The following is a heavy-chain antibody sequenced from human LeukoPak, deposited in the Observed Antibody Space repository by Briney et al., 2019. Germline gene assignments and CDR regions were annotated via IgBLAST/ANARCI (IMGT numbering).Heavy chain of an antibody. CDR3: AKVLSSIRDGMDV. Sequence: SGGSLRLSCAASGCTFSSYAMSWVRQAPGKGLEWVSAINGSRGSTYYADSVKGRFTISRDNSKNTLYLQMNSLRAEATAVYYCAKVLSSIRDGMDVWGQGTTVTVSS. CDR1: GCTFSSYA. CDR2: INGSRGST. J-gene: IGHJ6*02. V-gene: IGHV3-23*01. D-gene: IGHD3-10*01.